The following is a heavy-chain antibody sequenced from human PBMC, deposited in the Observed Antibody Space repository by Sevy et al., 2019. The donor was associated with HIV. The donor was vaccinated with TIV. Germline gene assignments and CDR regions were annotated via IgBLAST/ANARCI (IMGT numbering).Heavy chain of an antibody. CDR1: RFTFSSYA. CDR3: ARVVGALPGYYYGMDV. V-gene: IGHV3-23*01. Sequence: GGSLRLSCAASRFTFSSYAMSWVRQAPGKGLKWVSALGDSGAPTYYADSVKGRFTISRDNSKNTLYLQLSSLRAEDTAVYYCARVVGALPGYYYGMDVWGQGTTVTVSS. D-gene: IGHD1-26*01. J-gene: IGHJ6*02. CDR2: LGDSGAPT.